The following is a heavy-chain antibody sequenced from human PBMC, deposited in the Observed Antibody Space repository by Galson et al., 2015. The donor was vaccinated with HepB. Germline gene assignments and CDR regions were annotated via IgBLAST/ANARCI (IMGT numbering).Heavy chain of an antibody. CDR1: GFTFSYYN. J-gene: IGHJ1*01. Sequence: SLRLSCAASGFTFSYYNMNWVRQAPGKGLEWVAFISSSRSAINYADSVKGRFTVSRDDAKNSLFLQMNSLRADDTAVYYCARSSSMPWYFQLWGQGTRVTVSS. CDR2: ISSSRSAI. D-gene: IGHD2-2*01. CDR3: ARSSSMPWYFQL. V-gene: IGHV3-48*01.